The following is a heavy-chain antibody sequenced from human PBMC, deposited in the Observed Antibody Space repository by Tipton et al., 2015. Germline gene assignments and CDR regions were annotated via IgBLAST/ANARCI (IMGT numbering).Heavy chain of an antibody. Sequence: QLVQSGAEVKKPGSSVKVSCKASGGTFSSYAINWVRQAPGQGLEWMGGIIPIFGTANYAQKFQGRVTITADESTNAAYMELSSLRSEGTAVYYCASQLCSGGSRYFDYWGQGTLVTVSS. D-gene: IGHD2-15*01. CDR2: IIPIFGTA. CDR1: GGTFSSYA. V-gene: IGHV1-69*01. J-gene: IGHJ4*02. CDR3: ASQLCSGGSRYFDY.